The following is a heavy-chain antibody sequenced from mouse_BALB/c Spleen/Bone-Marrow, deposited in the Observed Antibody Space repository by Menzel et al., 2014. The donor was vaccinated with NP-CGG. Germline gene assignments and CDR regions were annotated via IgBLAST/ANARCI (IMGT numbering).Heavy chain of an antibody. V-gene: IGHV7-3*02. D-gene: IGHD2-3*01. CDR2: IRNKANGYTT. J-gene: IGHJ2*01. Sequence: DVKLVESGGGLVQPGGSLRLSCATSGFTFXDYYMSWVRQPPGKALEWLGFIRNKANGYTTEYSASVKGRFTISRDNSQSILYLQMNTLRAEDSATYYCARGGNDLDYWGQGTTLTVSS. CDR1: GFTFXDYY. CDR3: ARGGNDLDY.